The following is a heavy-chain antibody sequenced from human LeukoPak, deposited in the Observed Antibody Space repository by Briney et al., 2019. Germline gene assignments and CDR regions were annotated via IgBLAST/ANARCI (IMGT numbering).Heavy chain of an antibody. CDR3: ARHFEYSSGWFYSYYMDV. D-gene: IGHD6-19*01. CDR2: IYTSGNT. CDR1: GGSISSGSYC. J-gene: IGHJ6*03. Sequence: SETLSLTCTVSGGSISSGSYCWSWIRQPAGKGLEWIGHIYTSGNTNYNPSLKSRVTISVDTSKNQFSLKLSSVTAADTAVYYCARHFEYSSGWFYSYYMDVWGKGTTVTISS. V-gene: IGHV4-61*09.